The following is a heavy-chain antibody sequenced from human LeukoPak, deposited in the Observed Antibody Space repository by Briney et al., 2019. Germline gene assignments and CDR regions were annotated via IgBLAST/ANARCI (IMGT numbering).Heavy chain of an antibody. D-gene: IGHD6-13*01. Sequence: GGSLRLSCAASGFTFSSYGMNWVRQAPGKGLEWVALIWYDGSLDFHADSMKGRFTISRDNSKNTVYLQMNSLRAEDTAVYYCAKDFITSSWNYYYYGMDVWGQGTTVTVSS. V-gene: IGHV3-33*06. CDR1: GFTFSSYG. CDR2: IWYDGSLD. J-gene: IGHJ6*02. CDR3: AKDFITSSWNYYYYGMDV.